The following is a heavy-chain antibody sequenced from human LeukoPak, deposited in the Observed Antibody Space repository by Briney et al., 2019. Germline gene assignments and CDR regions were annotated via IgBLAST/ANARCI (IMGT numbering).Heavy chain of an antibody. D-gene: IGHD4-17*01. CDR3: AKEIWPTVTTPGWTYFDY. J-gene: IGHJ4*02. V-gene: IGHV3-30*02. CDR1: AFTFSRYG. CDR2: IRYDGSNK. Sequence: GGSLRLSCAASAFTFSRYGMHWVRQAPGKGLEWVAFIRYDGSNKYYADSVKGRFTISRDNSKNTFYLQMNSLRAEDTAVYYCAKEIWPTVTTPGWTYFDYWGQGALVTVSS.